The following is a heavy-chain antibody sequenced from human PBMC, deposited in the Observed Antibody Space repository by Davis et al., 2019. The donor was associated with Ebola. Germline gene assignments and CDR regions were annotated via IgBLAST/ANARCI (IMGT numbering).Heavy chain of an antibody. Sequence: GGSLRLSCAASGFTFSGSAMHWVRQTSGKGLEWVGRIRSKANNYATAYATSVEGRFTISRDDSKNTAYLQMNSLKTEDTAVYYCTIGGTTGGFDYWGQGTLVTVSS. CDR2: IRSKANNYAT. D-gene: IGHD3-16*01. V-gene: IGHV3-73*01. CDR1: GFTFSGSA. J-gene: IGHJ4*02. CDR3: TIGGTTGGFDY.